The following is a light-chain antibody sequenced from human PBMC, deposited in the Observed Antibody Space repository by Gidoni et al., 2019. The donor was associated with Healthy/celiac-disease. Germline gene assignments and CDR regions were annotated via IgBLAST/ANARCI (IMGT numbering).Light chain of an antibody. V-gene: IGKV1-39*01. CDR3: KQSDSTPYT. Sequence: DIQMTPSPSSLSASVGDRVTITCRASQSISSYLNWYQQKPGKAPKLLINAASSLQSGVPTRLRGSGSGKDLTLTSSGRRPEDFASYYCKQSDSTPYTFGQGTKLEIK. J-gene: IGKJ2*01. CDR2: AAS. CDR1: QSISSY.